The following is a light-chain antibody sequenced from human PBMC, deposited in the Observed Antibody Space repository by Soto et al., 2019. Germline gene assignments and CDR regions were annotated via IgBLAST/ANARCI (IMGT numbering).Light chain of an antibody. CDR1: QTLLDSSNNKAS. Sequence: DIVMTQSPDSLAVSLGERATINCKSSQTLLDSSNNKASLSWYQQKPGQPPKLLIYWTSTREFGVPDRFSGSGSETDFTLTISSLQAEDVAVYYCQQYFNSPRTFGHGTKVEIK. V-gene: IGKV4-1*01. CDR3: QQYFNSPRT. CDR2: WTS. J-gene: IGKJ1*01.